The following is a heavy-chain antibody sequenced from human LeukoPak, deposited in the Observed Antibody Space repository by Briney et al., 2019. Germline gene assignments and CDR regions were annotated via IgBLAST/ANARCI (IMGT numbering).Heavy chain of an antibody. Sequence: GGSLRLSCAASGFTFSSYEMNWVRQAPGKGLEWVSYISSSGSTIYYADSVKGRFTISRDNAKNSLYLQMNSLRAEDTSVYYCARDRGAVAGTSTGYWGQGTLVTVSS. CDR1: GFTFSSYE. V-gene: IGHV3-48*03. D-gene: IGHD6-19*01. CDR3: ARDRGAVAGTSTGY. CDR2: ISSSGSTI. J-gene: IGHJ4*02.